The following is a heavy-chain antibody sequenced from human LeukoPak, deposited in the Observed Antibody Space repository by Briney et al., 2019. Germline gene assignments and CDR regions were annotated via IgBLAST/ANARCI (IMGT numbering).Heavy chain of an antibody. D-gene: IGHD3-10*01. V-gene: IGHV3-9*01. Sequence: GGSLRLSCAASGFRFDDYAMHWVRQGPGKGLEWVSGISWNSGSIGYADSVKGRFTISRDNARNSLYLQMNSLRAEDTALYYCTKDISASGNYGMDVWGQGTTVTVFS. CDR2: ISWNSGSI. J-gene: IGHJ6*02. CDR3: TKDISASGNYGMDV. CDR1: GFRFDDYA.